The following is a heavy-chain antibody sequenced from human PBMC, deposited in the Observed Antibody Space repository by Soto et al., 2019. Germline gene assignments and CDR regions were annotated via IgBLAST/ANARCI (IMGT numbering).Heavy chain of an antibody. CDR3: ARDYYDILTGYYIHYYGMDV. CDR1: GFTFSSYW. D-gene: IGHD3-9*01. V-gene: IGHV3-74*01. J-gene: IGHJ6*02. Sequence: GGSLRLSCAASGFTFSSYWMHWVRQAPGKGLVWVSRINSDGSSTSYADSVKGRFTISRDNAKNTLYLQMNSLRAEDTAVYYCARDYYDILTGYYIHYYGMDVWGQGTTVTVSS. CDR2: INSDGSST.